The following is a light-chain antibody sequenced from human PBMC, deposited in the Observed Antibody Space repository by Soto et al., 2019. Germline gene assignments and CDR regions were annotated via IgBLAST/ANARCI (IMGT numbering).Light chain of an antibody. J-gene: IGLJ3*02. CDR3: SSYTSYTTLWV. Sequence: QSALTRPASVSGSPGQSITISCTGTGSDIGNYNYVSWYQQHPGKAPKLMIYGVSNRPSGVSNRFSGSKSGNAASLTISGLQAEDEADYYCSSYTSYTTLWVFGGGTQLTVL. CDR1: GSDIGNYNY. V-gene: IGLV2-14*01. CDR2: GVS.